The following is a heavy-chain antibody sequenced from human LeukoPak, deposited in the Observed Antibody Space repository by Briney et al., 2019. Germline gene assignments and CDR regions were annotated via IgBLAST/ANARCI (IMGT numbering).Heavy chain of an antibody. Sequence: GGSLRLSCAASGFTFSSYAMSWVRQAPGKGLEWVSAISGSGGSTYYADSVKGRFTISRDNSKNMLYLQMNSLRAEDTAVYYCAKGIAAAGPYGMDVWGQGTTVTVSS. D-gene: IGHD6-13*01. J-gene: IGHJ6*02. CDR2: ISGSGGST. V-gene: IGHV3-23*01. CDR3: AKGIAAAGPYGMDV. CDR1: GFTFSSYA.